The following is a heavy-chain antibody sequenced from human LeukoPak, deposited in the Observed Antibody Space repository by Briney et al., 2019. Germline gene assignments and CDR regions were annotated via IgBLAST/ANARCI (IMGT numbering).Heavy chain of an antibody. CDR3: ARVGLQKLPNWFDP. CDR2: IYYSGST. J-gene: IGHJ5*02. Sequence: SETLSLTCAVSGYSISSGYYWGWIRQPPGKGLEWIGYIYYSGSTYYNPSLKSRVTISVDTSKNQFSLRLSSVTAADTAVYYCARVGLQKLPNWFDPWGQGTLATVSS. CDR1: GYSISSGYY. V-gene: IGHV4-38-2*01. D-gene: IGHD4-23*01.